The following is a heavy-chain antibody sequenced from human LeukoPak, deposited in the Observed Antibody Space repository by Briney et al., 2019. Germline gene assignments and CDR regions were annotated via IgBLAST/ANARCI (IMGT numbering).Heavy chain of an antibody. CDR1: GFTFSSYS. J-gene: IGHJ3*02. V-gene: IGHV3-21*01. Sequence: GGSLRLSCAASGFTFSSYSMNWVRQAPGKGLEWVSSISSSSSYVYYADSVKGRFTISRDNAKNSLYLQMNSPRAEDTAVYYCARDYYDSSGYFPNAFDIWGQGTMVTVSS. CDR3: ARDYYDSSGYFPNAFDI. D-gene: IGHD3-22*01. CDR2: ISSSSSYV.